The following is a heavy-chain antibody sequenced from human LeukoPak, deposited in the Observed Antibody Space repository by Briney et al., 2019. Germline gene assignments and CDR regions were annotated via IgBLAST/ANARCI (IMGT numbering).Heavy chain of an antibody. V-gene: IGHV1-3*01. CDR1: GYTFTSYA. CDR3: ATRAAGGFGEPFDY. CDR2: INAGNGNT. J-gene: IGHJ4*02. Sequence: ASVKVSCKASGYTFTSYAMHWVRQAPGQRLEWMGWINAGNGNTKYSQKFQGRVTITRDTSASTAYKELSSLRSEDTAVYYCATRAAGGFGEPFDYWGQGTLVTVSS. D-gene: IGHD3-10*01.